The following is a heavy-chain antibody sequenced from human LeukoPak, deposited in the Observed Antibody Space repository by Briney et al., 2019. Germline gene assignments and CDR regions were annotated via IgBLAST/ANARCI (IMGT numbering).Heavy chain of an antibody. J-gene: IGHJ4*02. Sequence: GGSLRLSCAASGFTFSSYSMNWVRQAPGKGLEWVGRIKSKTDGGTTDYAAPVKGRFTISRDDSKNTLYLQMNSLKTEDTAVYYCTTSDDSSGYYYADFDYWGQGTLVTVSS. CDR1: GFTFSSYS. D-gene: IGHD3-22*01. V-gene: IGHV3-15*01. CDR3: TTSDDSSGYYYADFDY. CDR2: IKSKTDGGTT.